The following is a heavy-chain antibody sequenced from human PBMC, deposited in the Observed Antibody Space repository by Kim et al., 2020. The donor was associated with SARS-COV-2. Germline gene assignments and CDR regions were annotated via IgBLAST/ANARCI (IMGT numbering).Heavy chain of an antibody. D-gene: IGHD6-13*01. CDR3: ARDLWSSPAAGTVGEGY. CDR2: IYHSGST. J-gene: IGHJ4*02. Sequence: SETLSLTCAVSGGSISSSNWWSWVRQPPGKGLEWIGEIYHSGSTNYNPSLKSRVTISVDKSKNQFSLKLSSVTAADTAVYYCARDLWSSPAAGTVGEGYWGQGTLVTVSS. CDR1: GGSISSSNW. V-gene: IGHV4-4*02.